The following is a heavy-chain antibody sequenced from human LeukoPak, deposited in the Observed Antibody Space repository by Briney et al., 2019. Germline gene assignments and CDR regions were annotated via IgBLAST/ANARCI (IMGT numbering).Heavy chain of an antibody. CDR1: GFTFSSYG. Sequence: YPGGSLRLSCAASGFTFSSYGMHWVRQAPGKGMEWVAFIRYDGSNKYYADSVKGRFTISRENSKNTLYLQMNSLRAEDTAVYYCAKILGSIAARGRGYFDYWGQGTLVTVSS. J-gene: IGHJ4*02. CDR3: AKILGSIAARGRGYFDY. D-gene: IGHD6-6*01. CDR2: IRYDGSNK. V-gene: IGHV3-30*02.